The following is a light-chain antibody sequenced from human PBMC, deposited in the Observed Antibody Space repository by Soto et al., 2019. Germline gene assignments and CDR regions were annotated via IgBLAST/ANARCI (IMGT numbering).Light chain of an antibody. CDR2: DAS. CDR1: QSVSSY. CDR3: QQRSNWPVT. J-gene: IGKJ3*01. Sequence: EIVLTQSPATLSLSPGERATLSCRASQSVSSYLAWYQQKPGQAPRLLIYDASNRATGIPARFSGSGSGTDFTLTISSLEPEGFAVYYCQQRSNWPVTFGPGTKVDIK. V-gene: IGKV3-11*01.